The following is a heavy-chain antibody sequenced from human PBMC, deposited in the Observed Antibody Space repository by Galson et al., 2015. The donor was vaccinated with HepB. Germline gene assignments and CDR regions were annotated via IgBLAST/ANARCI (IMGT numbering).Heavy chain of an antibody. CDR1: GGTFSSYA. J-gene: IGHJ5*02. CDR3: ARGGSSAPGGWFDP. Sequence: SVKVSCKASGGTFSSYAISWVRQAPGQGLEWMGGIIPIFGTANYAQKFQGRVTITADESTSTAYMELSSLRSEDTAVYYCARGGSSAPGGWFDPWGQGTLVTVSS. V-gene: IGHV1-69*13. D-gene: IGHD6-6*01. CDR2: IIPIFGTA.